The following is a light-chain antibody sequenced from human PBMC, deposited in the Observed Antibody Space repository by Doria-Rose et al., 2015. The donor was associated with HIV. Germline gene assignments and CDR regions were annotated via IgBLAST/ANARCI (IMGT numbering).Light chain of an antibody. V-gene: IGKV1-39*01. Sequence: SPSSLSASVGDRVTITCRASQSTGSFLNWYQQKPGKAPKHLIYAASSSQNGVPSRFSGSGSGTDFTLTISSLQPEDFATYFCQQSYSTPLTFGGGTKVEIK. J-gene: IGKJ4*01. CDR2: AAS. CDR3: QQSYSTPLT. CDR1: QSTGSF.